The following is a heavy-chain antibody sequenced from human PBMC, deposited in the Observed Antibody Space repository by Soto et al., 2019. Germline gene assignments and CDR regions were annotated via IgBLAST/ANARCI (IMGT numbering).Heavy chain of an antibody. V-gene: IGHV4-31*03. D-gene: IGHD6-19*01. CDR3: ARDWGSSGWPN. J-gene: IGHJ4*02. Sequence: LSLTCTVSGHSLSSGGYYWSWIRQHPGKGLEWVGYIYFTGSTLYNPSLKSRLAMSLDTSKNQFSLKLGSVTAADTAIYYCARDWGSSGWPNWGPGTLVTVSS. CDR1: GHSLSSGGYY. CDR2: IYFTGST.